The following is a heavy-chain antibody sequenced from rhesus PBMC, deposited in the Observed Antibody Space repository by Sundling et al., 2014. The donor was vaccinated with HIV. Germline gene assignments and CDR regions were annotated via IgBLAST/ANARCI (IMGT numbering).Heavy chain of an antibody. Sequence: QVQLQESGPGLLKPSETLSLTTTVSGVSISSYWWSWIRKPPGKGLEWIGRLYGSVGNTYSNPSLKSRVTISTDTSKNQFSLKLTSVTAADTAVYYCARERGLTWSDSMYGLDSWGQGVVVTVSS. CDR1: GVSISSYW. D-gene: IGHD3-22*01. J-gene: IGHJ6*01. V-gene: IGHV4-160*01. CDR2: LYGSVGNT. CDR3: ARERGLTWSDSMYGLDS.